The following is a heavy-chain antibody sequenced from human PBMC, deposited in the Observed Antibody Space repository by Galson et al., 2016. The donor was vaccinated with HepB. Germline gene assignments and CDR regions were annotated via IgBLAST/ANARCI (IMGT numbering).Heavy chain of an antibody. D-gene: IGHD6-13*01. CDR1: GYTFSRNP. Sequence: SVKVSCKASGYTFSRNPMRWVRQAPGQSLEWMGWINAGNGNTKYSQKFQGRVSLTSDTYASTAYMELSRLSSADTAVYFCASPSSTWHNGLDVWGRGTVVIVSS. CDR3: ASPSSTWHNGLDV. V-gene: IGHV1-3*01. CDR2: INAGNGNT. J-gene: IGHJ3*01.